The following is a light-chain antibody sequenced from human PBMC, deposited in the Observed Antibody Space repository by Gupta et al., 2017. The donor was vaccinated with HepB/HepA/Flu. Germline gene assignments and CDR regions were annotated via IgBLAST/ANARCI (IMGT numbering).Light chain of an antibody. J-gene: IGKJ2*01. V-gene: IGKV1-17*01. CDR1: QGIGIA. Sequence: DIPITPSPSSLSASVGDRVTITCRARQGIGIALGLYQQKPGQAPKRLIYAASSLQSGVPSRFSGRGSGKEFKCTISSVQPEDFATYYCLQHKIVPPTFGQGTKVEIK. CDR3: LQHKIVPPT. CDR2: AAS.